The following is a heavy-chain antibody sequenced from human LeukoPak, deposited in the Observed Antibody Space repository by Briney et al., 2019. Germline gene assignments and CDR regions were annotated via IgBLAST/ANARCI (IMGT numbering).Heavy chain of an antibody. CDR3: ARIKYSSGWYFDY. Sequence: RGSLRLSCTASGFTFSSYEINWVRQAPGKGLEWVSYISSSSSTIYYADSVKGRFTISRDNAKNSLYLQMNSLRAEDTAVYYCARIKYSSGWYFDYWGQGTLVTVSS. J-gene: IGHJ4*02. V-gene: IGHV3-48*01. CDR2: ISSSSSTI. D-gene: IGHD6-19*01. CDR1: GFTFSSYE.